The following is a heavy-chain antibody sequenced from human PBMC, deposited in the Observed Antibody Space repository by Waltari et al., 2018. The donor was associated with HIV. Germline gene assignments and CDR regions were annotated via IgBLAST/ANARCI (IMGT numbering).Heavy chain of an antibody. CDR3: ARIPNYYGSGSFDY. Sequence: QVTLRESGPALVKPTQTLTLTCTFSGFSLSTSGMCVSWIRQPPGKALEWLALIDWDDDKYYSTSLKTRLTISKDTSKNQVVLTMTNMDPVDTATYYCARIPNYYGSGSFDYWGQGTLVTVSS. J-gene: IGHJ4*02. CDR2: IDWDDDK. CDR1: GFSLSTSGMC. V-gene: IGHV2-70*01. D-gene: IGHD3-10*01.